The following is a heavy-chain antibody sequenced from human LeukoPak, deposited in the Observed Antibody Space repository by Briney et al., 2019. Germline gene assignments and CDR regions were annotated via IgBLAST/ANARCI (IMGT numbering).Heavy chain of an antibody. D-gene: IGHD3-10*01. CDR1: GGSISSYY. CDR3: ARRKYYYGSGSYSYWFDP. V-gene: IGHV4-59*08. J-gene: IGHJ5*02. Sequence: SETLSLTCTVSGGSISSYYWSWIRQPPGKGLEWIGYIYYSGSTNYNPSLKSRVTISVGTSKNQFSLKLSSVTAADTAVYYCARRKYYYGSGSYSYWFDPWGQGTLVTVSS. CDR2: IYYSGST.